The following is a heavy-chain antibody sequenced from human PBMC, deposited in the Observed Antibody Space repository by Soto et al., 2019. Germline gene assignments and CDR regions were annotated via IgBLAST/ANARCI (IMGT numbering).Heavy chain of an antibody. CDR1: GGTFSSSA. D-gene: IGHD3-22*01. CDR2: IIPIFNTT. V-gene: IGHV1-69*13. J-gene: IGHJ3*02. Sequence: GASVKVSCKASGGTFSSSALTWVRQAPGQELEWMGGIIPIFNTTNSAQKFQGRVTITADESTSTAYMELSSLRSDDTAVYYCAREKDSYDSSGYHPGLVAFDIWGQGTVVTVSS. CDR3: AREKDSYDSSGYHPGLVAFDI.